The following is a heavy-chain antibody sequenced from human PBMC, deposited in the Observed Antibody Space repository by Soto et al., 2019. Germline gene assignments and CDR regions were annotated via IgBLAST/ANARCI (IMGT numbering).Heavy chain of an antibody. CDR1: GFTFSSYA. CDR3: AKDPSIVGATNWFDP. Sequence: GGSLRLSCAASGFTFSSYAMSWVRQAPGKGLEWVSAISGSGGSTYYADSVKGRFTISRDNSKNTLYLQMNSLRAEDTAVYYCAKDPSIVGATNWFDPWGQGTLVTVSS. CDR2: ISGSGGST. V-gene: IGHV3-23*01. D-gene: IGHD1-26*01. J-gene: IGHJ5*02.